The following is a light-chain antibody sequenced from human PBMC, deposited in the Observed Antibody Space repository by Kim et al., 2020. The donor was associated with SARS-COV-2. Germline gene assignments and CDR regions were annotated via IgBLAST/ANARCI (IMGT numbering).Light chain of an antibody. J-gene: IGKJ1*01. CDR3: QKNNSAPWT. V-gene: IGKV1-27*01. Sequence: ASVGDIVTITCRASQGISNYLDWYQQKPGKVPKLLIYAASTLQSGVPSRFSGSGSGTDFTLTISSLQPEDVATYYCQKNNSAPWTFGQGTKVDIK. CDR2: AAS. CDR1: QGISNY.